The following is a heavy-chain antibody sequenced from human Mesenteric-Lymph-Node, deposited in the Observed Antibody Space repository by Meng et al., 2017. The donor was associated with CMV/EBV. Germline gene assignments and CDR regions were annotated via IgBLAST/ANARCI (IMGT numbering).Heavy chain of an antibody. CDR3: ASCSSTSCYGY. D-gene: IGHD2-2*01. Sequence: ESLKISCAASGFTFSSYSMNWVRQAPGKGLVWVSRINSDGSITSYADSVKGRFTISRDNAKNTLYLEMNSLRAEDTAVYYCASCSSTSCYGYWGQGTLVTVSS. CDR1: GFTFSSYS. V-gene: IGHV3-74*01. J-gene: IGHJ4*02. CDR2: INSDGSIT.